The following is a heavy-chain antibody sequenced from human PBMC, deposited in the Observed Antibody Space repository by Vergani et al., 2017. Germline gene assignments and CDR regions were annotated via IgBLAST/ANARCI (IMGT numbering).Heavy chain of an antibody. Sequence: QVQLVQSGAEVKKPGSSVKVSCKASGGTFTSYYMHWVRQAPGQGLEWMGIINPSGGSTSYAQKFQGRVTMTRDTSTSTVYMELSSLRSDDTAIYYCSRGGFYTSRNDFKFYGLGVWGQGTTVTVTS. D-gene: IGHD3-3*01. V-gene: IGHV1-46*01. CDR2: INPSGGST. CDR1: GGTFTSYY. CDR3: SRGGFYTSRNDFKFYGLGV. J-gene: IGHJ6*02.